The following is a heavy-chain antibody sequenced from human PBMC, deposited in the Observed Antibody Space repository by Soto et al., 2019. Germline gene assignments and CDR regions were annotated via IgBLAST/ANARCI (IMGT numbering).Heavy chain of an antibody. CDR3: ATQEVGGSYVYTFDP. V-gene: IGHV4-39*02. CDR2: IYYSGST. J-gene: IGHJ5*02. CDR1: GGYISSSSYY. D-gene: IGHD1-26*01. Sequence: SETLSLTCTVSGGYISSSSYYWGWIRQPPGKGLEWIGSIYYSGSTYYNPSLKSRVTISVDTSKNHFSLKLSSVTAADTAVYYCATQEVGGSYVYTFDPWGQGTLVTVS.